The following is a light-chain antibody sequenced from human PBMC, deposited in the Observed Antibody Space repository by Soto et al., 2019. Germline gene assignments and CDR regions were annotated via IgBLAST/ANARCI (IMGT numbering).Light chain of an antibody. J-gene: IGKJ1*01. CDR3: QQYSNSRT. CDR1: QSVSSN. V-gene: IGKV3-15*01. Sequence: EIVMTQSPATLSVSPGERVTLSCRASQSVSSNLAWYQQKPGQAPRLLIYSASTRATGIPARFSGSGSGTKFTLTVSSLQSEDLAVYYCQQYSNSRTFGQGTKVEIK. CDR2: SAS.